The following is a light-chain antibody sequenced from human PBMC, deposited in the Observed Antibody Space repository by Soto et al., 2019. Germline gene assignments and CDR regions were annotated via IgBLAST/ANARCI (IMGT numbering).Light chain of an antibody. CDR3: QKYNSAPRT. J-gene: IGKJ1*01. CDR2: AAS. Sequence: DIKMTQSPSSLSASVGDRVTITCRASQGISNYLAWYQQKPGKVPKLLIYAASTLQSGVPSRFSGSGSGTDFTLNISSLQPEDVATYYCQKYNSAPRTFGQGTKVEIK. CDR1: QGISNY. V-gene: IGKV1-27*01.